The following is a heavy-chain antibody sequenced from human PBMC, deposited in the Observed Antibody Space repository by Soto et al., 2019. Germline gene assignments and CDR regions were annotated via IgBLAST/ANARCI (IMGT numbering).Heavy chain of an antibody. Sequence: GGSLRLSCAASGFTFIDYSMNWVRQAPGKGLECVSSISSSGSYIYYADSVKGRFTISRDNAKNSLYLQMNSLRAEDTAVYYCARAPYSSDTNFDYWGQGTLVTVSS. J-gene: IGHJ4*02. D-gene: IGHD4-4*01. CDR3: ARAPYSSDTNFDY. CDR1: GFTFIDYS. V-gene: IGHV3-21*01. CDR2: ISSSGSYI.